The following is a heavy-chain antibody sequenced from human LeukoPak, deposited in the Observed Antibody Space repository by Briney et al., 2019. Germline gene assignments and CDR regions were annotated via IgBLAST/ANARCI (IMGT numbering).Heavy chain of an antibody. CDR2: IYYSGST. Sequence: SETLSLTCTVSGGSISSYYWSWIRQPPGKGLEWIGYIYYSGSTNYNPSLKSRVTISVDTSKNQFSLKLSSVTAADTAMYYCARGPATECSNGVCYKASWFDPWGQGTLVTVSS. CDR3: ARGPATECSNGVCYKASWFDP. J-gene: IGHJ5*02. D-gene: IGHD2-8*01. CDR1: GGSISSYY. V-gene: IGHV4-59*12.